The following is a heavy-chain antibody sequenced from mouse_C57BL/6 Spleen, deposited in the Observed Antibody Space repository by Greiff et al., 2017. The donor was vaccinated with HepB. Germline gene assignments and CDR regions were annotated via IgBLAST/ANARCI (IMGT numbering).Heavy chain of an antibody. CDR2: INPGSGGT. CDR3: AREEDYYGSSPFDY. CDR1: GYAFTNYL. J-gene: IGHJ2*01. V-gene: IGHV1-54*01. D-gene: IGHD1-1*01. Sequence: VQLQQSGAELVRPGTSVKVSCKASGYAFTNYLIEWVKQRPGQGLEWIGVINPGSGGTNYNEKFKGKATLTADKSSSTAYMQLSSLTSEDSAVFFCAREEDYYGSSPFDYWGQGTTLTVSS.